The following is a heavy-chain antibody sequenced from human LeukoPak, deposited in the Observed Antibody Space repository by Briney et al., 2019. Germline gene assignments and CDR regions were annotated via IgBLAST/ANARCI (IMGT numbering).Heavy chain of an antibody. V-gene: IGHV4-34*01. CDR3: ARGGIRYFDWLFQAFDY. D-gene: IGHD3-9*01. CDR2: INHSGST. CDR1: GGSFSGYY. J-gene: IGHJ4*02. Sequence: SETLSLTCAVYGGSFSGYYWSWIRQPPGKGLEWIGEINHSGSTNYNPSLKSRVTISVDTSKNQFSLKLSSVTAADTAVYYCARGGIRYFDWLFQAFDYWGQGTLVTVSS.